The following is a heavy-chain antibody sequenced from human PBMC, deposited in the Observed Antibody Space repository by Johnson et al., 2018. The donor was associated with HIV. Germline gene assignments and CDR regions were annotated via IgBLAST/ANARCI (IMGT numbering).Heavy chain of an antibody. CDR2: IWYDGSKK. CDR3: ASLSGSGSYSGASAFDI. V-gene: IGHV3-33*01. Sequence: QVQLVESGGGVVQPGRSLRLSCAASGFTFSSYGMHWVRQAPGKGLEWVAVIWYDGSKKYYADSVKGRLTISRDNSKNTLYLQMNSLRAEDTAVYYCASLSGSGSYSGASAFDIWGQGTMVTVSS. D-gene: IGHD1-26*01. J-gene: IGHJ3*02. CDR1: GFTFSSYG.